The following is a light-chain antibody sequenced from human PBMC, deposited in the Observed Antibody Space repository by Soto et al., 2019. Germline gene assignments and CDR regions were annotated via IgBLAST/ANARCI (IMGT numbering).Light chain of an antibody. CDR2: ATS. Sequence: DIQMTQSPSSLSASVGDSVTITCRASQTINSYLNWYQQKPGRAPKLLTYATSSLQGGGPSRFSGSGSGTDFTLTISSLQPDDFATYYCHQSYSMPYTFGHGNKLEI. J-gene: IGKJ2*01. CDR3: HQSYSMPYT. V-gene: IGKV1-39*01. CDR1: QTINSY.